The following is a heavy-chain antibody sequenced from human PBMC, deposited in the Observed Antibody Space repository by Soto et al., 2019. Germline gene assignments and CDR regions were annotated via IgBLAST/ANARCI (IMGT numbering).Heavy chain of an antibody. CDR2: TYYRSKWYY. J-gene: IGHJ4*02. CDR1: CDTLSSNTAA. CDR3: ARGSYTSPWY. V-gene: IGHV6-1*01. Sequence: PSQTLSLTCAISCDTLSSNTAARGWIRQSAWRGLAWLGRTYYRSKWYYAYAASVTSRMTINPDTSKNQFSLQLNSVTPEDTAVYYCARGSYTSPWYWGQGTLVTVSS. D-gene: IGHD6-19*01.